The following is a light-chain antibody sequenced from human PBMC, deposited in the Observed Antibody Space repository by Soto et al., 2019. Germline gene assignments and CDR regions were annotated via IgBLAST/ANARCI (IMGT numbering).Light chain of an antibody. CDR1: SSDVGRHNY. V-gene: IGLV2-8*01. J-gene: IGLJ2*01. Sequence: QSVLTQPPSASGSPGQSVTISCTGTSSDVGRHNYVSWYQQHPGKAPKLIIFEVNKRPSGVPDRFSASTSGITASLTVSGLQPEVEAAYYCSSYTDTDNFVIFGGGTKLTVL. CDR3: SSYTDTDNFVI. CDR2: EVN.